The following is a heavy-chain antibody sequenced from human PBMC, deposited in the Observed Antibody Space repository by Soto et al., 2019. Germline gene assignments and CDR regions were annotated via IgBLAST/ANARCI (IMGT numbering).Heavy chain of an antibody. V-gene: IGHV1-3*05. CDR1: GYTFTSYA. J-gene: IGHJ4*02. Sequence: QVQLVQSGAEEKKPGASVKVSGKASGYTFTSYAMHWVRQAPGQRLEWMGWINAGNGNTKYSQKFQGRVTITRDTSASTAYMELSSLSSEDTAVYYCARAWVVVTAPDYWGQGTLVTVSS. CDR2: INAGNGNT. D-gene: IGHD2-21*02. CDR3: ARAWVVVTAPDY.